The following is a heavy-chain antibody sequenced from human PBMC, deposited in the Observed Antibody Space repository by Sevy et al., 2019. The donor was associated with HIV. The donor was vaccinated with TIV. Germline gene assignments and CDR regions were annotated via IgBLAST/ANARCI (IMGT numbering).Heavy chain of an antibody. CDR1: GFSLNSYW. CDR2: IKQDGSVK. J-gene: IGHJ4*02. Sequence: GGSLRLSCAASGFSLNSYWMSWVRQAPGKGLEWLANIKQDGSVKYYVDSVKGRFTISRDNARNLLYLQMNSLRAEDTALYYCVRAIAADGSFWGQGTLVTVSS. V-gene: IGHV3-7*01. D-gene: IGHD6-13*01. CDR3: VRAIAADGSF.